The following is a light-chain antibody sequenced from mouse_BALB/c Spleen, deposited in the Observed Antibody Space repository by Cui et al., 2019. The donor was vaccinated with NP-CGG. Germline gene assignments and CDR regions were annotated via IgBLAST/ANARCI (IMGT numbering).Light chain of an antibody. CDR3: ALWYSNHWV. CDR1: TGAVTTSNY. CDR2: GTN. J-gene: IGLJ1*01. Sequence: AVVTQESASPHHHITCRSSTGAVTTSNYANWVQEKPDHLFTGLIGGTNNRAPGVPARFSGSLIGDKAALTITGAQTEDEAIYFCALWYSNHWVFGGGTKLTVL. V-gene: IGLV1*01.